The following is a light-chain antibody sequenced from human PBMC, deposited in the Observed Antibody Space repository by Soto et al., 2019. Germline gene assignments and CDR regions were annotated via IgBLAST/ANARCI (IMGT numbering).Light chain of an antibody. J-gene: IGLJ1*01. CDR2: EVS. Sequence: QSALTQPASVSGSPGQSITISCTGTSSDVGGYNYVSWYQQHPGKAPKLMIYEVSDRPSGVSNRFSGSKSGNTASLTISGLQADDEAPYYCSSYTIFSTYVFGTGTKVTV. CDR3: SSYTIFSTYV. V-gene: IGLV2-14*01. CDR1: SSDVGGYNY.